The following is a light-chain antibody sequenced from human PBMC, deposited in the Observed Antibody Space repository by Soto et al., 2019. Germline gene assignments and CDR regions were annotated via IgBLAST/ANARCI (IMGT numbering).Light chain of an antibody. CDR3: QQYYSYPGVT. Sequence: AIRMTQSPSSLSASTGDRVTITCRASQGFSSYLAWYQQKPGKAPKLLIYAASTLQSGVPSRFSGSGSGTDFTLTISCLQSEDFATYYCQQYYSYPGVTFGPGTKVDIK. CDR1: QGFSSY. V-gene: IGKV1-8*01. CDR2: AAS. J-gene: IGKJ3*01.